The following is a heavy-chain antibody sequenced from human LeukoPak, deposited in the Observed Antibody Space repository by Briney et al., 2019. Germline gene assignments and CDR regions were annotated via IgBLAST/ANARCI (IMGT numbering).Heavy chain of an antibody. Sequence: GGSLRLSCAASGFTVSSNYMSWVRQAPGKGLEWVSVIHTGGSTYYADFVKGRFTISRDTSNNTLYLQMNSLRAEDTAVYYCAREGKWLQLRYFDYWGQGTWSPSPQ. J-gene: IGHJ4*02. D-gene: IGHD5-24*01. CDR1: GFTVSSNY. V-gene: IGHV3-53*01. CDR2: IHTGGST. CDR3: AREGKWLQLRYFDY.